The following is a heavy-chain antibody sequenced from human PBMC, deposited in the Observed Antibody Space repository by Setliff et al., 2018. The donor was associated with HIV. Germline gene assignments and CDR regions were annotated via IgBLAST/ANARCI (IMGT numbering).Heavy chain of an antibody. CDR1: GGSISRGSYY. V-gene: IGHV4-61*02. Sequence: SETLSLTCTVSGGSISRGSYYWSWIGQPAGKGLEWIGRIYTNGNTNYNPSLKSRVTISVDTSRNRGSLKMTSVTAADTAVYYCERARLLGGFLSWGRGALVTVS. D-gene: IGHD7-27*01. CDR2: IYTNGNT. CDR3: ERARLLGGFLS. J-gene: IGHJ5*02.